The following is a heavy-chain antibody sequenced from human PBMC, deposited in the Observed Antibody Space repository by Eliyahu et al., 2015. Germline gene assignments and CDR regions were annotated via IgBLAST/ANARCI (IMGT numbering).Heavy chain of an antibody. CDR2: VYYSGST. J-gene: IGHJ4*02. CDR1: GGSISXSXSY. D-gene: IGHD3-3*01. CDR3: ATAHHYDFWSGYYFFF. Sequence: QLQLQESGPGLVKPSETLSLTCTVSGGSISXSXSYWGCXRXPPGKGLEWIGGVYYSGSTYYNPSLKSRVTISVDTSKNQFSLKLSSVTAADTAVYYCATAHHYDFWSGYYFFFWSQGTLVTVSS. V-gene: IGHV4-39*01.